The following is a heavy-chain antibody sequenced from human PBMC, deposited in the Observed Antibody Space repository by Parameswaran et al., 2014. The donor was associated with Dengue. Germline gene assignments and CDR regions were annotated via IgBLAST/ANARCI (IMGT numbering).Heavy chain of an antibody. CDR3: ARGVTMIRGAKGWFDP. V-gene: IGHV4-31*02. Sequence: VRQAPGKGLEWIGYIHYSGSTYYNPSLKSRVTISVDTSNNQFSLKLSSVTAADTAVYYCARGVTMIRGAKGWFDPWGQGTLVTVSS. J-gene: IGHJ5*02. CDR2: IHYSGST. D-gene: IGHD3-10*01.